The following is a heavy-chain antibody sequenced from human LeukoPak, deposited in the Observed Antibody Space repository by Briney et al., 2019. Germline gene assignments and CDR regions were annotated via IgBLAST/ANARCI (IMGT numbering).Heavy chain of an antibody. J-gene: IGHJ4*02. D-gene: IGHD2-21*01. Sequence: SETLSLTCAVSGGSISSSNWWSWVRQPPGKGLGWIGEIYHSGSTNYNPSLKSRVTISVDKSKNQFSLKLSSVTAADTAVYYCARDGEVTETDSPPTDWGQGTLVTVSS. V-gene: IGHV4-4*02. CDR1: GGSISSSNW. CDR3: ARDGEVTETDSPPTD. CDR2: IYHSGST.